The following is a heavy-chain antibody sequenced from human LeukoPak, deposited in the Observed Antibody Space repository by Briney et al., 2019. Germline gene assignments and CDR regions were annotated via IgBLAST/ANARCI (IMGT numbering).Heavy chain of an antibody. CDR3: ARNIWFGESADAFEI. J-gene: IGHJ3*02. CDR1: GYTFTGYY. Sequence: GASVKVSCKASGYTFTGYYMHWVRQAPGQGLEWMGWINPNSGGTNYAQKFQGRVTMTRDKSIRTAYMELSRLTSDDTAMYYCARNIWFGESADAFEIWGQGTMVTVSS. D-gene: IGHD3-10*01. CDR2: INPNSGGT. V-gene: IGHV1-2*02.